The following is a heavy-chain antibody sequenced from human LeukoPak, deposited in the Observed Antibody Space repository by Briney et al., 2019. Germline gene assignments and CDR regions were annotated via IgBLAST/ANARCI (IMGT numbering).Heavy chain of an antibody. CDR3: AKAPFERDNYYDSSGFLSPYAFDI. Sequence: PGGSLRLSCAASGFTFDDYAMHWVRQAPGKGLEWGSGISWNRGSIGYADSVKGRFTISRDTAKNSLYLQMNSLSAEHMALYYCAKAPFERDNYYDSSGFLSPYAFDIWGQGTMVTVSS. CDR2: ISWNRGSI. V-gene: IGHV3-9*03. D-gene: IGHD3-22*01. CDR1: GFTFDDYA. J-gene: IGHJ3*02.